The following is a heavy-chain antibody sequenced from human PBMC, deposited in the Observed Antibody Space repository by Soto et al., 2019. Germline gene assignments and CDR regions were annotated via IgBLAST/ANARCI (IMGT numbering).Heavy chain of an antibody. J-gene: IGHJ6*02. Sequence: PSESLSLTWTVSAGSVSSCSYYWIWIRQPPWKGLEWLVYIYYSGSTNYNPSLKSRVTISVDTSKNQFSLKLSSVTAADTAVYYCARGEWFIRKYGMDVWGQGTTVTVSS. V-gene: IGHV4-61*01. CDR1: AGSVSSCSYY. CDR3: ARGEWFIRKYGMDV. D-gene: IGHD3-3*01. CDR2: IYYSGST.